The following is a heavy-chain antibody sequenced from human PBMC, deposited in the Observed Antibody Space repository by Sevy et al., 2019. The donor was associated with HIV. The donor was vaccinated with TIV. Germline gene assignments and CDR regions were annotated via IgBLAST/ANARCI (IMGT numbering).Heavy chain of an antibody. CDR1: GGSFSGYY. D-gene: IGHD6-19*01. Sequence: SETLSLTCAVYGGSFSGYYWSWIRQPPGKGLEWIGEINHSGSTNYNPSLKSRVTISVDTSKNQFSLRLSSVTAADTAVYYCARVGQWLIDYWGQGTLATVSS. CDR3: ARVGQWLIDY. J-gene: IGHJ4*02. V-gene: IGHV4-34*01. CDR2: INHSGST.